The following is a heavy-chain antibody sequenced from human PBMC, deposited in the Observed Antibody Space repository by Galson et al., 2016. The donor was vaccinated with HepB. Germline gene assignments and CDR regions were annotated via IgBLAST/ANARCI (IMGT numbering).Heavy chain of an antibody. CDR1: GFSLSSSGMR. CDR3: AHRRTSADYGSGKDHYFDY. V-gene: IGHV2-70*12. D-gene: IGHD3-10*01. J-gene: IGHJ4*02. Sequence: PALVKPTQTLTLTCTFSGFSLSSSGMRVSWIRQPPGKALEWLARIDWDDDKFYSTSLKTRLSISKDTSKNQVVLTMTNMDPVDTATYYCAHRRTSADYGSGKDHYFDYWGQGTLVTVSS. CDR2: IDWDDDK.